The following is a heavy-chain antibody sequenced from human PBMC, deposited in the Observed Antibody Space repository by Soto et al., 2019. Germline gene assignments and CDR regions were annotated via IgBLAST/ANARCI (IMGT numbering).Heavy chain of an antibody. CDR3: AKDRMRSDYGLDWFFDR. V-gene: IGHV3-23*01. CDR2: ISGSGADT. Sequence: EVQLLESGGGLEQPGGSLKLSCAASGFTFNDYALSWVRQAPGKGLEWVSAISGSGADTNYADSVRGRFTVTRDNSKNTLYLRRDSLRPEDTAVYYCAKDRMRSDYGLDWFFDRWGRGTLVTVSS. J-gene: IGHJ2*01. CDR1: GFTFNDYA. D-gene: IGHD4-17*01.